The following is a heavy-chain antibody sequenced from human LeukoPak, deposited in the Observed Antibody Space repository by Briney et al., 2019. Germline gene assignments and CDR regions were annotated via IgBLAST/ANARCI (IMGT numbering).Heavy chain of an antibody. D-gene: IGHD2-2*01. CDR3: AKDKVVVVPAARFDAFDI. CDR2: ISGSGGST. Sequence: PGGSLRLSCAASGFTFSSYAMSWVRQAPGKGLEWVSAISGSGGSTYYADSVKGRFTISRDNSKNTLYLQMNSLRAEDTAVYYCAKDKVVVVPAARFDAFDIWGQGTMVTVS. CDR1: GFTFSSYA. J-gene: IGHJ3*02. V-gene: IGHV3-23*01.